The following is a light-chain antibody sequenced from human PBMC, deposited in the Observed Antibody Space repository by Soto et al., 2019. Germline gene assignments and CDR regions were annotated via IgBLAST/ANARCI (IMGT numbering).Light chain of an antibody. CDR1: QDISTN. V-gene: IGKV3-15*01. CDR3: QQYDNWLRT. CDR2: GAS. J-gene: IGKJ1*01. Sequence: EIVMTQSPATLSVSPGERATLSCRASQDISTNLAWYQQKPGQAPRLLIYGASTRATGIPARFSGSGSGTEFTLTISSLQSEDFAVYYCQQYDNWLRTFGQGTKVKIK.